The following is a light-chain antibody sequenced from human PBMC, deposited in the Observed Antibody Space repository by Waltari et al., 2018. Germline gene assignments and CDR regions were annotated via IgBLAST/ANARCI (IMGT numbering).Light chain of an antibody. Sequence: QSALTQPASVSGSPGQSITISCTGTSSDVGGYNLFSWYQHHPGKAPKLMIYEGSQRPSGVSDRFSGSKSGNTASLTISGLQAEDEADYYCCSFAGSRTFVFGGGTKVTVL. CDR3: CSFAGSRTFV. CDR2: EGS. V-gene: IGLV2-23*03. J-gene: IGLJ2*01. CDR1: SSDVGGYNL.